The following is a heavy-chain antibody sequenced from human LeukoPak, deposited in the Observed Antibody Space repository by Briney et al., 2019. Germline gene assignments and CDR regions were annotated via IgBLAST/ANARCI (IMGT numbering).Heavy chain of an antibody. V-gene: IGHV4-59*01. CDR2: IYYSGST. D-gene: IGHD3-22*01. Sequence: SETLSLTCTVSGGSISSYYWSWIRQPPGKGLEWIGYIYYSGSTNYNPSLKSRVTISVDTSKNQFSLKLSSVTAADTAVYYCARGEGYYYDSSGYQYYFDYWGQGTLVTVSS. CDR3: ARGEGYYYDSSGYQYYFDY. CDR1: GGSISSYY. J-gene: IGHJ4*02.